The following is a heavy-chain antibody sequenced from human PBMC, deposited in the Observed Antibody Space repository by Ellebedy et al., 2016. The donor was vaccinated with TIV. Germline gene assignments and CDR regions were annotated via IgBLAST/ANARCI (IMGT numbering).Heavy chain of an antibody. J-gene: IGHJ4*02. CDR1: GFTFSRFT. V-gene: IGHV3-23*01. D-gene: IGHD5-18*01. CDR2: LSFDGSVA. Sequence: GESLKISXAASGFTFSRFTMNWVRQAHGKGLERVSTLSFDGSVAYYSDSVKGRFTISRDNSKNTLSLHLNRVTVEDTAIYYCVKGSYGVPLYWGRGTLVTVSS. CDR3: VKGSYGVPLY.